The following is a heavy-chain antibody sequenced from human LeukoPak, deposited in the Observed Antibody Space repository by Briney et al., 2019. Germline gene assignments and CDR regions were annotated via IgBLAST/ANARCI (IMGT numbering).Heavy chain of an antibody. CDR1: GFTFSSYG. D-gene: IGHD1-1*01. J-gene: IGHJ4*02. Sequence: GGSLRLSCAASGFTFSSYGMHWVRQAPGKGLEWVSSISSSSSYIYYADSVKGRFTISRDNAKNLLYLQMDSLRVEDTAIYYCARDPRTVRIWGQGTLVTVSS. V-gene: IGHV3-21*01. CDR2: ISSSSSYI. CDR3: ARDPRTVRI.